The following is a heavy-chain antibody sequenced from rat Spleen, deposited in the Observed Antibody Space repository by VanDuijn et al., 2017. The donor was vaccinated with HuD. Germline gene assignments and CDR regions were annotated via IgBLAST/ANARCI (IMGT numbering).Heavy chain of an antibody. CDR3: ARHADYSTYILDG. Sequence: EVQLVESDGGLVQPGGSLKLSCAASGFTFSDYYMAWVRQAPTKGLEWVATINYDGSRTDYRDSVKGRFTISRDNAKSTLYLQNDSLRSEDTATYYCARHADYSTYILDGWGQGVMVTVSS. V-gene: IGHV5-29*01. D-gene: IGHD1-2*01. J-gene: IGHJ2*01. CDR1: GFTFSDYY. CDR2: INYDGSRT.